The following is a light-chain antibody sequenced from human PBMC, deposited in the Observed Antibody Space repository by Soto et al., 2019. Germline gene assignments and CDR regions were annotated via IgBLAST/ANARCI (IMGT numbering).Light chain of an antibody. CDR2: GAS. Sequence: EIVLTQAPGTLSLSPGERVTLSCRTSQSVSSSYLAWYQQKPGQAPRLLIYGASSRATGIPDRFSGSGSGIDFTLTISRLEPEDFAVYYCQQYGSSPTTFGQGTKVDIK. CDR1: QSVSSSY. V-gene: IGKV3-20*01. CDR3: QQYGSSPTT. J-gene: IGKJ1*01.